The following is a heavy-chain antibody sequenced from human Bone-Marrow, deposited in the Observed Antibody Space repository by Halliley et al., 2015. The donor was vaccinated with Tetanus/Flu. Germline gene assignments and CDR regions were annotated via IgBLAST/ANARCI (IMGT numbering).Heavy chain of an antibody. Sequence: QLVQSGAEVKKPGSSVKVSCKASGGTVSTYAISWLRQAPGQAPGQGLEWMGGIIPVFGTPKYAQKFQGRVTITADESTSTAYMELSSLTSEDTAVYYCARLVLATGLYSSALDVWGQGTTVTVSS. D-gene: IGHD5-12*01. CDR3: ARLVLATGLYSSALDV. J-gene: IGHJ6*02. CDR1: GGTVSTYA. CDR2: IIPVFGTP. V-gene: IGHV1-69*01.